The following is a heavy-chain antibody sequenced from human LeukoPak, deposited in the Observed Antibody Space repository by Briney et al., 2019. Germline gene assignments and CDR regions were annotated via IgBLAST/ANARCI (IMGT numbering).Heavy chain of an antibody. J-gene: IGHJ4*02. D-gene: IGHD1-26*01. CDR2: IYYSGST. V-gene: IGHV4-39*01. CDR3: ANPDGQWELLEPKPTGDPRNFDY. CDR1: GGSISSSNYY. Sequence: SETLSLTCSVSGGSISSSNYYWGWIRQPPGKGLEWIGSIYYSGSTYYNPSLKSRVTIFVDTSKNQFSLKLSSVTAADTAVYYCANPDGQWELLEPKPTGDPRNFDYWGQGTLVTVSS.